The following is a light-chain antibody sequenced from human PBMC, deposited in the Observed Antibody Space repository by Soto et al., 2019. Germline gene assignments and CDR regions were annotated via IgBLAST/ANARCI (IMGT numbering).Light chain of an antibody. Sequence: QPVLTQPPSASGTPGQRVTISCSGSDSNIATNYVSWFQQLPGTAPKLLIYSNNQRPSGVPDRFSGSKSGTSASLAISGLRSEDEAHYYCAAWDDSLSGVFGGGTKLTVL. CDR3: AAWDDSLSGV. J-gene: IGLJ2*01. V-gene: IGLV1-47*02. CDR2: SNN. CDR1: DSNIATNY.